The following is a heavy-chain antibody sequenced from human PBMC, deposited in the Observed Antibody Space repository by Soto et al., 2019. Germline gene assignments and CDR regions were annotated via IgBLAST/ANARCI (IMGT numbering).Heavy chain of an antibody. CDR2: FDPEDGET. CDR3: ATDRGRNGYNWNRDRDYDYYGMDV. D-gene: IGHD1-20*01. Sequence: ASVKVSCKVSGYTLTELSMHWVRQAPGKGLEWMGGFDPEDGETIYAQKFQGRVTMTEDTSTDTAYMELSSLRSEDTAVYYCATDRGRNGYNWNRDRDYDYYGMDVGG. J-gene: IGHJ6*02. V-gene: IGHV1-24*01. CDR1: GYTLTELS.